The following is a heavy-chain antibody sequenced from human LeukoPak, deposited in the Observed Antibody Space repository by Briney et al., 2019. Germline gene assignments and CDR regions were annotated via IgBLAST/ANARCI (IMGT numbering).Heavy chain of an antibody. J-gene: IGHJ4*02. CDR3: ALPSSLRY. CDR1: EYSFTNYW. Sequence: GESLKISCKGSEYSFTNYWIGWVRQMPGKGLEWMGSIYPVDSYTNYSPSFQGHVTISADKSISTAYLQWSSLKASDTAMYYCALPSSLRYWGQGTLVTVSS. CDR2: IYPVDSYT. V-gene: IGHV5-10-1*01.